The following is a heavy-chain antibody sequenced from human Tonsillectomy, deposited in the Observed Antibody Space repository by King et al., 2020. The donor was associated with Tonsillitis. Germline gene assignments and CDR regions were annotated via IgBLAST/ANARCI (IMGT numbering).Heavy chain of an antibody. CDR3: ARDLMSGDWNDPLGYFDY. D-gene: IGHD1-1*01. CDR2: ISYDGSEK. CDR1: GFTFSNYA. Sequence: QLVQSGGGVVQPGRSLRLSCAASGFTFSNYAMHWVRQAPGKGLEWVAIISYDGSEKYYADSVKGRFTISRDNSKNKMYVQMNSLRTEDTAVYYCARDLMSGDWNDPLGYFDYWGQGTLVTVSS. V-gene: IGHV3-30*04. J-gene: IGHJ4*02.